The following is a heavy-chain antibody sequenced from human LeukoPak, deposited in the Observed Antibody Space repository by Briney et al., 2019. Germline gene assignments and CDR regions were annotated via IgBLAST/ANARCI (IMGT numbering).Heavy chain of an antibody. CDR3: ARSYAAAVYMDV. CDR1: GYSISSGYY. Sequence: PSETLSLTCTVSGYSISSGYYWGWIRQPPGKGLEWTGSIYHSGSTYYNPSLKCRVTISVDTSKNQFSLKLSSVTAADTAVYYCARSYAAAVYMDVWGKGTTVTVSS. D-gene: IGHD6-13*01. V-gene: IGHV4-38-2*02. J-gene: IGHJ6*03. CDR2: IYHSGST.